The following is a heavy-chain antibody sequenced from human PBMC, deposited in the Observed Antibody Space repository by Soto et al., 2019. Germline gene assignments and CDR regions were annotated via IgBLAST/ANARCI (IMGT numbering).Heavy chain of an antibody. Sequence: EVQLVESGGGSVQPGRSLRLSCAASGFTFHDYAMHWVLQAPGKGLEWVSGISWNGESIDYADSVRGRFTISRDNAKNSLYLQMNSLRAEDTALYYCAAARLDYYYGMDVWGPGATVTVSS. CDR2: ISWNGESI. D-gene: IGHD6-6*01. CDR1: GFTFHDYA. CDR3: AAARLDYYYGMDV. J-gene: IGHJ6*02. V-gene: IGHV3-9*01.